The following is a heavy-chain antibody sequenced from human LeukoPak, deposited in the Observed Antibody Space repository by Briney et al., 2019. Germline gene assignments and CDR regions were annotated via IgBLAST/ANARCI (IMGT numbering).Heavy chain of an antibody. J-gene: IGHJ4*02. CDR3: ARGWLQSGFDY. V-gene: IGHV6-1*01. D-gene: IGHD5-24*01. CDR1: GDSVSTNRAG. CDR2: TYYSSSWYN. Sequence: SQTLSLTCAISGDSVSTNRAGWNWIRQSPSRGLEWLGRTYYSSSWYNDYAVSVKSRLSISADTSKNQFSLLLSSVTPDDTAVYFCARGWLQSGFDYWGQGTLATVSS.